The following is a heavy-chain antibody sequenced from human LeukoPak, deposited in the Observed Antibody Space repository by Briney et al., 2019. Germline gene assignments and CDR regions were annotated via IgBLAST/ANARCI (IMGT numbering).Heavy chain of an antibody. CDR2: IIPIFGTA. Sequence: SVKVSCKASGGTFSSYAISWVRQAPGQGLEWMGGIIPIFGTANYAQKFQGRVTITADESTSTAYMELSRLRSEDTAVYYCASQPGYYDSSGLGWGQGTLVTVSS. CDR1: GGTFSSYA. CDR3: ASQPGYYDSSGLG. J-gene: IGHJ4*02. D-gene: IGHD3-22*01. V-gene: IGHV1-69*13.